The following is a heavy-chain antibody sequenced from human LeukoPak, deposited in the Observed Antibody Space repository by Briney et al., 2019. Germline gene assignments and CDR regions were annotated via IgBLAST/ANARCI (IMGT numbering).Heavy chain of an antibody. D-gene: IGHD4-17*01. CDR1: GGSISSYY. CDR2: IYYSGST. Sequence: PSETLSLTCTVSGGSISSYYWSWIRQPPGKGLEWIGYIYYSGSTNYNPSLQSRVIISVDTSKNQFSLKLTSVTAADTAVYYCARALYSMTTVTTEYWFDYWGQGTLVT. CDR3: ARALYSMTTVTTEYWFDY. V-gene: IGHV4-59*08. J-gene: IGHJ4*02.